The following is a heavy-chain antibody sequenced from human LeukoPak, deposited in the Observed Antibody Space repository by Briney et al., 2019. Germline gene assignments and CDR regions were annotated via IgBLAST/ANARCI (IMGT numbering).Heavy chain of an antibody. Sequence: GGSLRLSCAASGFTFSTYAMNWVRQAPGKGLEWVSAVSGDGGRTYYADSVRGRFTISRDNSKNTLYLQMNSLRAEDTAVYYCAKMQGYFDYWGQGTLVTVSS. CDR3: AKMQGYFDY. CDR1: GFTFSTYA. V-gene: IGHV3-23*01. CDR2: VSGDGGRT. J-gene: IGHJ4*02.